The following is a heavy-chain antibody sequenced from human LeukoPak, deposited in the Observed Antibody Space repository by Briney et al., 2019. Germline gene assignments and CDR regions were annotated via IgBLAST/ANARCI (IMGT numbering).Heavy chain of an antibody. CDR3: AKEHSSGGGLRDY. Sequence: GRSLRLSCAASGFTFDDFAMHWVRQAPGKGLEWVSGISWNSGSIDYADSVKGRFTISRDNAKNSLYLQMNSLRAEDTALYYCAKEHSSGGGLRDYWGQGTLVTVSS. D-gene: IGHD5-12*01. J-gene: IGHJ4*02. V-gene: IGHV3-9*01. CDR2: ISWNSGSI. CDR1: GFTFDDFA.